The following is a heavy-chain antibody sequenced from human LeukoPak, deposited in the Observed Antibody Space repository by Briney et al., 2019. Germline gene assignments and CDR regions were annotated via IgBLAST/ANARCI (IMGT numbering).Heavy chain of an antibody. J-gene: IGHJ5*02. CDR2: INHSGST. V-gene: IGHV4-34*01. Sequence: PSETLSLTCGVYGGSFSGYHWTWIRLRPGKGLEWIGDINHSGSTHYNPSLKSRVTISVDTSNNQFSLKLHSVTAADTAVYYCARGFPSSSRWFGPWGQGTLVTVSS. D-gene: IGHD6-6*01. CDR1: GGSFSGYH. CDR3: ARGFPSSSRWFGP.